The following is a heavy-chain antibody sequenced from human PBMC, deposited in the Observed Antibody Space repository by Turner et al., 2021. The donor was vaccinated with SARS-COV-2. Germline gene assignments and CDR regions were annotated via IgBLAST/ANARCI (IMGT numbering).Heavy chain of an antibody. V-gene: IGHV3-66*01. Sequence: EVQLVESGGVLVQHGGSLTLSCPASGFTVSTHCMSWVRQVPGKGVEWDSVIYSGGSTYYASSVKSRFTISRDNCKNTLYLQMNSLRAEDTAVYYCASFVGEGPWGQGTLVTVSS. D-gene: IGHD3-16*01. J-gene: IGHJ4*02. CDR1: GFTVSTHC. CDR2: IYSGGST. CDR3: ASFVGEGP.